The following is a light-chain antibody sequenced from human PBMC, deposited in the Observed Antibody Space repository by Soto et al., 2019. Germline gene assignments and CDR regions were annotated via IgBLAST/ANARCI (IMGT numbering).Light chain of an antibody. V-gene: IGLV2-8*01. CDR1: ASDIGRYNY. CDR2: EVT. J-gene: IGLJ1*01. Sequence: QSVLTQPPSASGSPGQSVTISCIGTASDIGRYNYVSWYQHHPGKAPKLIIYEVTKRPSGVPDRFSGSKSGNTASLTVSGIQADDEADYYCNSYVGSNNYVFGTGTKVTAL. CDR3: NSYVGSNNYV.